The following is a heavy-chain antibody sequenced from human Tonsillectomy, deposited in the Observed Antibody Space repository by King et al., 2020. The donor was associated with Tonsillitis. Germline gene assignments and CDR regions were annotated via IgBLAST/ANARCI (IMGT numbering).Heavy chain of an antibody. Sequence: VQLVQSGAEVKKPGASVKVSCKVSGYILTELSMHWVRQAPGKGLEWMGGFDPEDGKTIYAQKFQGRVTMTEDTSTDTAYMELSSLRSEDKAVYYCATDRGPDYDILTVERHSYYGMDVCGQGTTVTVSS. CDR1: GYILTELS. D-gene: IGHD3-9*01. CDR2: FDPEDGKT. J-gene: IGHJ6*02. V-gene: IGHV1-24*01. CDR3: ATDRGPDYDILTVERHSYYGMDV.